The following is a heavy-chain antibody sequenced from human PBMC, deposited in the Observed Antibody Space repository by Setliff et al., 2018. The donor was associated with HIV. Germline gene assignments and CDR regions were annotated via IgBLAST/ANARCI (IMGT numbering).Heavy chain of an antibody. V-gene: IGHV4-39*01. CDR2: IYYSGST. D-gene: IGHD6-19*01. J-gene: IGHJ5*02. CDR1: GGSISSSSYY. CDR3: ARLRREEQWLVRGWFDP. Sequence: SETLSLTCTVSGGSISSSSYYWGRIRQPPGKGLEWIGSIYYSGSTYYNPSLKSRVTISVDTSKNQFSLKLSSVTAADTAVYYCARLRREEQWLVRGWFDPWGQGTLDTVSS.